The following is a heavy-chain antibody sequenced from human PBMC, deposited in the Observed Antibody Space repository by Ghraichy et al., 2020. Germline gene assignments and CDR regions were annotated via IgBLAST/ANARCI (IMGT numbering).Heavy chain of an antibody. CDR2: IIPIFGTA. J-gene: IGHJ6*02. CDR1: GGTFSSYA. Sequence: NISCKASGGTFSSYAISWVRQAPGQGLEWMGGIIPIFGTANYAQKFQGRVTITADESTSTAYMELSSLRSEDTAVYYCARDPPHNWNYQSYYYGMDVWGQGTTVTVSS. V-gene: IGHV1-69*01. D-gene: IGHD1-7*01. CDR3: ARDPPHNWNYQSYYYGMDV.